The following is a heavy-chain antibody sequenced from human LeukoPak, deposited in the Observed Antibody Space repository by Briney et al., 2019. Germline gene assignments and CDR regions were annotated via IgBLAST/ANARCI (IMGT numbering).Heavy chain of an antibody. D-gene: IGHD3-3*01. CDR2: ISSSSSYI. CDR3: ARDREFWRVGDYYGMDV. J-gene: IGHJ6*02. Sequence: GGSLRLSCAASGFTFSSYAMSWVRQAPGKGLEWVSSISSSSSYIYYADSVKGRFTISRDNAKNSLYLQMNSLRAEDTAVYYCARDREFWRVGDYYGMDVWGQGTTVTVSS. V-gene: IGHV3-21*01. CDR1: GFTFSSYA.